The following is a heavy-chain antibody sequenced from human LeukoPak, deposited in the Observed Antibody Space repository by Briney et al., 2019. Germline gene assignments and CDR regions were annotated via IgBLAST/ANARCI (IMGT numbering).Heavy chain of an antibody. CDR3: AKVHYYGSGPQEDY. CDR2: ISGSGGST. CDR1: GFTFSSYA. D-gene: IGHD3-10*01. Sequence: GGSLRLSCAASGFTFSSYAMSWVRQAPGKGLEWVSAISGSGGSTYYADSVKGRFTISRDNSKNTLYLQMNSLRAEDTAVYYCAKVHYYGSGPQEDYWGQGTLVTVSS. V-gene: IGHV3-23*01. J-gene: IGHJ4*02.